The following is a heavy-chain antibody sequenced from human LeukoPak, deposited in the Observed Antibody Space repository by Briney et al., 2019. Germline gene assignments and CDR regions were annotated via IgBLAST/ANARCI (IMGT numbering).Heavy chain of an antibody. D-gene: IGHD5-18*01. CDR3: ARDGGYGHYDY. CDR1: GGSISSGDYS. J-gene: IGHJ4*02. V-gene: IGHV4-30-2*01. CDR2: IYHSGRI. Sequence: SQTLSLTCAVSGGSISSGDYSWSWIREPPGKGLEWIGYIYHSGRIFYNPSLKSRVTISVDTSKNQISLEVTSVTAADTAVYYCARDGGYGHYDYWGRGTLVTVSS.